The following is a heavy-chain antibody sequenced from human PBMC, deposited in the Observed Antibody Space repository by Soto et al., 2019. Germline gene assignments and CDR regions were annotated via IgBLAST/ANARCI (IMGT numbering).Heavy chain of an antibody. J-gene: IGHJ4*02. CDR1: GGSFSGYY. D-gene: IGHD3-3*01. V-gene: IGHV4-34*01. CDR3: ARVERITIFGVVTRPFDY. Sequence: SETLSLTCAVYGGSFSGYYWSWIRQPPGKGLEWIGEINHSGSTNYNPSLKSRVTISVDTSKNQFSLKLSSVTAADTAVHYCARVERITIFGVVTRPFDYWGQGTLVTVSS. CDR2: INHSGST.